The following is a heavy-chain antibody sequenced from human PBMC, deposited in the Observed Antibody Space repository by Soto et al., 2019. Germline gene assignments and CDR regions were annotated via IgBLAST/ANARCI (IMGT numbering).Heavy chain of an antibody. CDR2: IYYGGDS. CDR3: ARGGGGGVDC. V-gene: IGHV4-31*03. Sequence: QVQLQESGPGLVKPSQTLSLTCTVSGGSIGSRTSYWSWIRQHPGKGLEWTGYIYYGGDSFYNPPLKSRVTIAIDTFENHFPLKLTSGTAADTAVYFWARGGGGGVDCWGQGTLVTVAS. D-gene: IGHD1-26*01. CDR1: GGSIGSRTSY. J-gene: IGHJ4*02.